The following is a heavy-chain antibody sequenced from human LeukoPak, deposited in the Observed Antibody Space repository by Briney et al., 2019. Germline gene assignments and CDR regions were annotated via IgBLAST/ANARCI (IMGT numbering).Heavy chain of an antibody. J-gene: IGHJ4*02. CDR2: ISYDGSNK. V-gene: IGHV3-30-3*01. CDR1: GFTFSSYA. CDR3: AKDRMIVVATGDLDY. D-gene: IGHD3-22*01. Sequence: GGSLRLSCAASGFTFSSYAMHWVRQAPGKGLEWVAVISYDGSNKYYADSVKGRFTISRDNSKNTLYLQMNSLRAEDTAVYYCAKDRMIVVATGDLDYWGQGTLVTVSS.